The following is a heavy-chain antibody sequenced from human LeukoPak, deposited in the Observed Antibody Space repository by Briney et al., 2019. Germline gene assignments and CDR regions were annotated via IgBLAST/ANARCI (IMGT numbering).Heavy chain of an antibody. V-gene: IGHV4-34*01. D-gene: IGHD3-22*01. CDR2: INHSGST. Sequence: PSETLSLTCAVYGGSFSGYYWSWIRQPPGKGLEWIGEINHSGSTNYNPSLKSRVTISVDTSKNQFSLKLSSVTAADTAVYYCARSYYYDSSGYHLDYWGQGTLVTVSS. J-gene: IGHJ4*02. CDR1: GGSFSGYY. CDR3: ARSYYYDSSGYHLDY.